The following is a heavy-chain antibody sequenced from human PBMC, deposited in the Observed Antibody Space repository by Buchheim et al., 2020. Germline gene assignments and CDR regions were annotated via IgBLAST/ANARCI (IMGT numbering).Heavy chain of an antibody. CDR3: AIFSRYFYDSSGFPFDF. J-gene: IGHJ4*02. CDR1: GFSISDHY. Sequence: QVQLVESGGGLVKPGGSLRLSCAASGFSISDHYMSWVRQAPGKGLEWMSYISSSGDTLYYADSVKGRFSISRDDAKNSLFLQMNSLRAEDTAVYYFAIFSRYFYDSSGFPFDFWGQGAL. D-gene: IGHD3-22*01. CDR2: ISSSGDTL. V-gene: IGHV3-11*01.